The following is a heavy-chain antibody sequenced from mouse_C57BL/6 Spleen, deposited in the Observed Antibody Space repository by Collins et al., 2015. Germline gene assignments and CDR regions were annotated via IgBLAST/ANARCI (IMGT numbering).Heavy chain of an antibody. Sequence: QVQLQQPGAELVKPGASVKVSCKASGYTFTSYWMHWVKQRPIQGLEWIGNIDPSDSETHYNQKFKDKATLTVDKSSSTAYMQLSSLTSEDSAVYYCATSFYDGYLFAYWGQGTLVTVSA. CDR1: GYTFTSYW. CDR3: ATSFYDGYLFAY. J-gene: IGHJ3*01. V-gene: IGHV1-52*01. D-gene: IGHD2-3*01. CDR2: IDPSDSET.